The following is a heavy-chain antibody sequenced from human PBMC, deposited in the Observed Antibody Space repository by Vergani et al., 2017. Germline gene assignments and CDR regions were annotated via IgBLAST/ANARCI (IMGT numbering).Heavy chain of an antibody. CDR1: GFTVSSNY. J-gene: IGHJ3*02. CDR2: IYSGGST. V-gene: IGHV3-53*04. D-gene: IGHD1-26*01. Sequence: EVQLVESGGGLVQPGGSLRLSCAASGFTVSSNYMSWVRQAPGKGLEWVSVIYSGGSTYYADSVKGRFTISRHNSKNTLYLQMNSLRAEDTAVYYCAKDLFSRSLLGGAFDIWGQGTLVTVSS. CDR3: AKDLFSRSLLGGAFDI.